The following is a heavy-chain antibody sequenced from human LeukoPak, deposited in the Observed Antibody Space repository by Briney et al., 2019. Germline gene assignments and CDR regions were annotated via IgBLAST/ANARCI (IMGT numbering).Heavy chain of an antibody. CDR3: AKDYGDYGY. CDR1: GFTFSGYG. V-gene: IGHV3-30*18. J-gene: IGHJ4*02. D-gene: IGHD4-17*01. CDR2: ISYDGSNK. Sequence: GGSLRLSCAASGFTFSGYGMHWVRQAPGKGLEWVAVISYDGSNKYYADSVKGRFTISRDNSKNTLYLQMNSLRAEDTAVYYCAKDYGDYGYWGQGTLVTVSS.